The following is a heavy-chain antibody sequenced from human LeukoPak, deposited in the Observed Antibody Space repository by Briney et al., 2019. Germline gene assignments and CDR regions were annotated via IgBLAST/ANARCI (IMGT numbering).Heavy chain of an antibody. J-gene: IGHJ5*02. CDR1: GGSISSYY. V-gene: IGHV4-4*07. D-gene: IGHD2-8*01. CDR2: IYTSGST. Sequence: SETLSLTCTVSGGSISSYYWSWIRQPAGKELEWIGRIYTSGSTNYNPSLKSRVTMSVDTSKNQFSLKLSSVTAADTAVYYCARDRLMVYAGPWFDPWGQGTLVTVSS. CDR3: ARDRLMVYAGPWFDP.